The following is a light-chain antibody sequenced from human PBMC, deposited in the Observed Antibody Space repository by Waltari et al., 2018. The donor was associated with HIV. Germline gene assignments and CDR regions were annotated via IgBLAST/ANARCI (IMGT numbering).Light chain of an antibody. CDR2: EVN. Sequence: QSALTQPASVSGSPGQSITISCTGTSSDDGGDNIVHWYQQNPGKAPKLMIYEVNKRPSGVSNRFSGSKSGNTASLTISGLQVEDEADYYCCAYAGSTTYVIFGGGTKLTVL. CDR3: CAYAGSTTYVI. CDR1: SSDDGGDNI. J-gene: IGLJ2*01. V-gene: IGLV2-23*02.